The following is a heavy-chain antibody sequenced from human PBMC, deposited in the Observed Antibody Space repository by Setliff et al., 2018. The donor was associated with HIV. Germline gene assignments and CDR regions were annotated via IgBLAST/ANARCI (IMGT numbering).Heavy chain of an antibody. CDR2: INPSGGST. CDR3: ASPFGASDSGGYEYEAFAI. V-gene: IGHV1-46*01. D-gene: IGHD3-22*01. J-gene: IGHJ3*02. Sequence: ASVKVSCKASGYTFITYYMHWVRQAPGQGLEWMGIINPSGGSTNYAQKFQGRVTMTRDTSTSTVYMELSSLRSEDTAVYYCASPFGASDSGGYEYEAFAIWGQGTMVTVSS. CDR1: GYTFITYY.